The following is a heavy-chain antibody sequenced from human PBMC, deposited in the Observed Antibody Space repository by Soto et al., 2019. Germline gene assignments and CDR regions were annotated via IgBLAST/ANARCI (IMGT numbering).Heavy chain of an antibody. Sequence: EVQLVESGGGLVQPGGSLRLSCAASGFTVSSNYMSWVRQAPGKGLEWVSGIYSGGSTYYADSVKGRFTISRHNSKNTLYLQMNSLRAEDMALYYCARVAGLSSPCWIWGQGTMVTGSS. V-gene: IGHV3-53*04. CDR2: IYSGGST. J-gene: IGHJ3*02. D-gene: IGHD2-15*01. CDR3: ARVAGLSSPCWI. CDR1: GFTVSSNY.